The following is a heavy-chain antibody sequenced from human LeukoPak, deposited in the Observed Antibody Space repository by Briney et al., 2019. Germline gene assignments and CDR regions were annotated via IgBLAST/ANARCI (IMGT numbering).Heavy chain of an antibody. CDR2: IKSKTDGGTT. CDR3: TTDSGSYYDAFDI. J-gene: IGHJ3*02. V-gene: IGHV3-15*01. Sequence: GGSLRLSCAASGFTFSNAWMSWVRQAPGKGLEWVGRIKSKTDGGTTDYAAPVKGRFTISRDDSKNTLSLQMNSLKTEDTAVYYCTTDSGSYYDAFDIWGQGTMVTVSS. D-gene: IGHD1-26*01. CDR1: GFTFSNAW.